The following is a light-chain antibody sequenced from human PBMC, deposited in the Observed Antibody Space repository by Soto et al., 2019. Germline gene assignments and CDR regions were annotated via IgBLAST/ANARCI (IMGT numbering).Light chain of an antibody. CDR3: QQTYSSPIT. CDR2: AAS. CDR1: QSISSY. Sequence: DTQMNQSPSSLSASVGDSIAITCRASQSISSYLNWYQQKPGKAPKLLISAASILQSGVPSRFSGSGSGTDFTLTISNLQPEDFASYYCQQTYSSPITFGQGTRLEIK. J-gene: IGKJ5*01. V-gene: IGKV1-39*01.